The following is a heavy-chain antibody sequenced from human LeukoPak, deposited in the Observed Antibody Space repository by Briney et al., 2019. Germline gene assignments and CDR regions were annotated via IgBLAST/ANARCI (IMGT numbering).Heavy chain of an antibody. CDR2: ISGSGGST. J-gene: IGHJ3*02. V-gene: IGHV3-23*01. D-gene: IGHD3-9*01. CDR1: GFTFSSYT. CDR3: AKDRPVRYFDWLPAFDI. Sequence: PGGSLRLSCAASGFTFSSYTMSWVRQAPGKGLEWVSGISGSGGSTYYADSVKGRFTISRDNSKNTLYLQMNSLRAEDTAVYYCAKDRPVRYFDWLPAFDIWGQGTMVTVSS.